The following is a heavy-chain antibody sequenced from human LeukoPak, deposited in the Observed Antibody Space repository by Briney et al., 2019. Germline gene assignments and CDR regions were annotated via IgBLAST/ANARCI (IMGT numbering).Heavy chain of an antibody. Sequence: SVKVSCKASGGTFSSYAISWVRQAPGQGLGWMGRIIPILGIANYAQKFQGRVTITADKSTSTAYMELSSLRSEDTAVYYCARVVVGNHYYYYGMDVWGQGTTVTVSS. CDR3: ARVVVGNHYYYYGMDV. J-gene: IGHJ6*02. CDR1: GGTFSSYA. CDR2: IIPILGIA. D-gene: IGHD2-21*01. V-gene: IGHV1-69*04.